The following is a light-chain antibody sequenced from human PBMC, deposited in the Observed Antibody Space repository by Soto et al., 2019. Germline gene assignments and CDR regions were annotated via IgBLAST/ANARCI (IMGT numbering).Light chain of an antibody. J-gene: IGKJ5*01. Sequence: DIVMTQSPDSLSASVGDRVTITCRASQDISDYLAWYQQKPGKAPKLLIYKASTLKSGVPSRFSGTGSGTEFTLSIDSLQPDDFATYYCQQYHTSSITFGQGTRLEIK. CDR2: KAS. CDR1: QDISDY. V-gene: IGKV1-5*03. CDR3: QQYHTSSIT.